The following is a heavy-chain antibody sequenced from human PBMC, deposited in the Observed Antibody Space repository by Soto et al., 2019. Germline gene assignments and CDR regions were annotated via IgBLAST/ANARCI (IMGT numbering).Heavy chain of an antibody. J-gene: IGHJ4*02. V-gene: IGHV3-11*05. CDR1: GFTFSDYY. Sequence: QVQLVESGGGSVKPGGSLRLSCAASGFTFSDYYMAWIRQAPGKGLEWVSYIGTSGSTNSADSVKGRFTISRDNAKNSLYLQMNSLRAEDAAVYYCVRDNGGTFDYWGQGTLVTVSS. CDR2: IGTSGST. CDR3: VRDNGGTFDY. D-gene: IGHD2-8*01.